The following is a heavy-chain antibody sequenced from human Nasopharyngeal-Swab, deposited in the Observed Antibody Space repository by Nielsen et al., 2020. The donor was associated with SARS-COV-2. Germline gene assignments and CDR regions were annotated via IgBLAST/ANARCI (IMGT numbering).Heavy chain of an antibody. CDR2: MNPNRGNT. D-gene: IGHD3-10*01. CDR1: RYTFTSYD. CDR3: ARGKGWWFGELSFP. Sequence: ASVTVSCKASRYTFTSYDINWLRQATAQGLEWMGWMNPNRGNTGYAQKFQGRVTMTRNTSISTAYMELSSLRSEDTAVYYCARGKGWWFGELSFPWGQGTLVTVSS. J-gene: IGHJ5*02. V-gene: IGHV1-8*01.